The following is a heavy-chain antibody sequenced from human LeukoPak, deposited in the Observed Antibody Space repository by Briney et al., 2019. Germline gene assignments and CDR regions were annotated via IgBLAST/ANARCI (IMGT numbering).Heavy chain of an antibody. V-gene: IGHV3-23*01. D-gene: IGHD3-3*01. J-gene: IGHJ5*02. CDR3: AKDDDFWSGFASRFDP. CDR2: ISGSGGST. CDR1: GFTSSSYA. Sequence: GGSLRLSCAASGFTSSSYAMSWVRQAPGKGLEWVSAISGSGGSTYYADSVKGRFTISRDNSKNTLYLQMNSLRAEDTAVYYCAKDDDFWSGFASRFDPWGQGTLVTVSS.